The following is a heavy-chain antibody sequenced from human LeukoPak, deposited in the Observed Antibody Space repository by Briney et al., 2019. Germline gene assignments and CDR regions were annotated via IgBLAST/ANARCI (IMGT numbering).Heavy chain of an antibody. CDR2: IKGDGCET. V-gene: IGHV3-7*01. D-gene: IGHD6-19*01. CDR3: VGGSGWLPDF. Sequence: PGGSVRVSCVCSGFIFRTHWMNGVGQARGRGRAWVAIIKGDGCETLYVGSVKGRFTISRDNTKNSLYLQMNSLRAEDTAVYYCVGGSGWLPDFWGQGVLVTVSS. CDR1: GFIFRTHW. J-gene: IGHJ4*02.